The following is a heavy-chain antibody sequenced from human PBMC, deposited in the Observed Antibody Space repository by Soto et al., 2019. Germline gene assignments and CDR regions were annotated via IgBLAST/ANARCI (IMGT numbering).Heavy chain of an antibody. CDR2: MSPKSGSR. J-gene: IGHJ6*02. V-gene: IGHV1-8*01. D-gene: IGHD1-26*01. Sequence: ASVKVSCKASGYTFTNYDINWVRQATVQGLEWMGGMSPKSGSRGNAQKFRGRVTMTTDSSISTAYMELSGLRSEDTAVYFCARKARDVYSQYYDYGMDVWG. CDR1: GYTFTNYD. CDR3: ARKARDVYSQYYDYGMDV.